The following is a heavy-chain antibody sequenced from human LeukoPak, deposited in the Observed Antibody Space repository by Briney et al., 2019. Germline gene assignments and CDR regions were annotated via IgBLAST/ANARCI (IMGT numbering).Heavy chain of an antibody. CDR3: AKGKYSSGGVPDY. D-gene: IGHD6-19*01. J-gene: IGHJ4*02. CDR1: GFTFSSYD. V-gene: IGHV3-23*01. CDR2: ISSRRGST. Sequence: GGSLRLSCAASGFTFSSYDMSWVRQAPGKGLEWVSVISSRRGSTYYADSVKGRFTVSRDNSKNTLYLQINSLRGEDTAVYYCAKGKYSSGGVPDYWGQGTLVTVSS.